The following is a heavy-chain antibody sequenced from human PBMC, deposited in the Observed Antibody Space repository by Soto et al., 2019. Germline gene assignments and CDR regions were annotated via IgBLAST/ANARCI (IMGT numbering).Heavy chain of an antibody. V-gene: IGHV3-23*01. CDR1: GFNFSSYG. D-gene: IGHD6-13*01. Sequence: GVSLRLSCAASGFNFSSYGMHWVRQAPGKGLEWVSAISGSGGSTYNADSVKGRFTISRDNSKNTLYLQMNSLRAEDTAVYYCARRGSSSYFEYWGQGTLVTVSS. CDR2: ISGSGGST. J-gene: IGHJ4*02. CDR3: ARRGSSSYFEY.